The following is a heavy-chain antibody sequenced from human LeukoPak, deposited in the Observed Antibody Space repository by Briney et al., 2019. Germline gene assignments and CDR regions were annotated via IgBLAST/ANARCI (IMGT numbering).Heavy chain of an antibody. V-gene: IGHV3-30*04. Sequence: GGSLRLSCAASGFTFSSYAMHWVRQAPGKGLEWVAVISYDGSNKYYADSVKGRFTISRDNSKNTLYLQMNSLRAVDTAVYYCARSSGDIVVVPAAMDYYYGMDVWGQGTTVTVSS. CDR2: ISYDGSNK. CDR1: GFTFSSYA. CDR3: ARSSGDIVVVPAAMDYYYGMDV. J-gene: IGHJ6*02. D-gene: IGHD2-2*01.